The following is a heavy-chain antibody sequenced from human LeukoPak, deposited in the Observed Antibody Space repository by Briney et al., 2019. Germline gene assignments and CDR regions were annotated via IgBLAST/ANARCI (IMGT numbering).Heavy chain of an antibody. CDR3: ARGDYEGFDY. CDR2: INPNSGGT. CDR1: GYTLTGYY. Sequence: ASVKVSCKASGYTLTGYYMHWLRQAPGQGLGWMGRINPNSGGTNYAQKFQGRVTMTRDTSISTAYMELSRLRSDDTAVYYCARGDYEGFDYWGQGTLVTVSS. V-gene: IGHV1-2*06. J-gene: IGHJ4*02. D-gene: IGHD4/OR15-4a*01.